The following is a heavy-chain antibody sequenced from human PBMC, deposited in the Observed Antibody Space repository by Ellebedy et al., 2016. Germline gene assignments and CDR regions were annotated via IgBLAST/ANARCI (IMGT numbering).Heavy chain of an antibody. J-gene: IGHJ5*02. CDR1: GGTFGRNS. Sequence: SVKVSCKASGGTFGRNSINWVRQVPGQGLEWMGEITPIFGVTNYAQKFQGRVHITADKSTTTSYMELSSLRLEDTAVYYCARDWEYEYDSSDYSYYDPWGQGTLVTVS. V-gene: IGHV1-69*10. CDR3: ARDWEYEYDSSDYSYYDP. D-gene: IGHD3-22*01. CDR2: ITPIFGVT.